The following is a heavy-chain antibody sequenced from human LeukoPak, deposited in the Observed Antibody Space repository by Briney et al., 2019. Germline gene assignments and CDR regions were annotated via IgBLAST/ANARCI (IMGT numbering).Heavy chain of an antibody. D-gene: IGHD6-19*01. CDR2: IYYSGST. J-gene: IGHJ3*02. V-gene: IGHV4-59*12. CDR1: GGSISSYN. CDR3: ARVTSVAGQGAFDI. Sequence: PSETLSLTCAASGGSISSYNWSWIRQPPGKGLEWIGYIYYSGSTNYNPSLKSRFTISVDTAKNQFSLQLSSVTAADTAVYYCARVTSVAGQGAFDIWGPRTMVTV.